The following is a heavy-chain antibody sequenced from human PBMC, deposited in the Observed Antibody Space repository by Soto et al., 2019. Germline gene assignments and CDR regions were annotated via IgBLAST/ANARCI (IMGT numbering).Heavy chain of an antibody. J-gene: IGHJ4*01. V-gene: IGHV4-59*01. Sequence: PSETLSLTCTVSGGSIRNVYWSWIRQAPGKGLEWIGFIFRSGNAKYNPSLKSRVTISVDTSKNQFSLSLDSVTAADTAVYFCARAHAPTLPFDSWGQGTLVTVSS. D-gene: IGHD2-15*01. CDR1: GGSIRNVY. CDR2: IFRSGNA. CDR3: ARAHAPTLPFDS.